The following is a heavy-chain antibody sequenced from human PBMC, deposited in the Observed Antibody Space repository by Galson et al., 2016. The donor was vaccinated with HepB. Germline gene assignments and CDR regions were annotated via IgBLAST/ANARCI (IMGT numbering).Heavy chain of an antibody. Sequence: SLRLSCAVSGFRFDDYAMHWVRLVPGKGLEWVSGISWNSGSIGYPDSVKGRFTVSRDNAKNSLYPQMNSLRAEDTALYFCAKDKAPRWKPLNERESFDLWGQGTLVTVSS. J-gene: IGHJ4*02. CDR1: GFRFDDYA. D-gene: IGHD2-15*01. CDR3: AKDKAPRWKPLNERESFDL. CDR2: ISWNSGSI. V-gene: IGHV3-9*01.